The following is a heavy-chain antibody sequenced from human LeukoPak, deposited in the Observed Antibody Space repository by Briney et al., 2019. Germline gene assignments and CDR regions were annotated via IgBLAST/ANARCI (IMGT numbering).Heavy chain of an antibody. CDR3: AAAGTTDHYFDY. V-gene: IGHV4-31*03. D-gene: IGHD1-7*01. CDR2: MFHSGSS. CDR1: GGSISSGGYY. Sequence: SQTLSLTCTVSGGSISSGGYYWTWIRQHPGRGLEWIGYMFHSGSSYYNPSLRSRVTISVDTSKNEVSLKLSSVTAADTAVYYCAAAGTTDHYFDYWGQGTLVTVSS. J-gene: IGHJ4*02.